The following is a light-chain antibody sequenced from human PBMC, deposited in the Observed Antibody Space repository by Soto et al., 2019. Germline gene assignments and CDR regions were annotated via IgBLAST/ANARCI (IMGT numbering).Light chain of an antibody. CDR3: QQLNSYPLP. CDR2: AAS. CDR1: QGISSY. V-gene: IGKV1-9*01. Sequence: DIQLTQSPSFLSASVGDRVTITCRASQGISSYLAWYQQKPGKAPKLLIYAASTLQSGVPSRFSGSVSGTEFTLTISSLQPEDFATYYCQQLNSYPLPFGQGTRLEIK. J-gene: IGKJ5*01.